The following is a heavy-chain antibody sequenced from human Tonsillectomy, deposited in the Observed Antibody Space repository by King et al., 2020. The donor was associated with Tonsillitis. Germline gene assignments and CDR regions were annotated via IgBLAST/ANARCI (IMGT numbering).Heavy chain of an antibody. V-gene: IGHV4-34*01. J-gene: IGHJ3*02. CDR1: GGSFSGYY. Sequence: VQLPQWGAGLLKPSETLSLTCAVYGGSFSGYYWSWIRQPPGKGLVWIGEINHSGSTNYNPSLKSRVTISVDTSKNQFSLKLSSVTAADTAVYYCARGLEDDYDFWSGYYSKASAFDIWGQGTMVTVSS. CDR3: ARGLEDDYDFWSGYYSKASAFDI. CDR2: INHSGST. D-gene: IGHD3-3*01.